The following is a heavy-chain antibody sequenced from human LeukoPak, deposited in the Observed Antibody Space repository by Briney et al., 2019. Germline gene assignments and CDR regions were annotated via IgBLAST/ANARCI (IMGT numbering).Heavy chain of an antibody. CDR3: ARLSGYGWESFYDY. CDR1: GGSISSYY. V-gene: IGHV4-59*01. CDR2: IYYSGST. J-gene: IGHJ4*02. D-gene: IGHD5-12*01. Sequence: SETLSLTCTVSGGSISSYYWSWIRQPPGKGLEWSGYIYYSGSTNYNPSLKSRVTISVDTSKNQFSLKLSSVTAADTAVYYCARLSGYGWESFYDYWGQGTLVTVSS.